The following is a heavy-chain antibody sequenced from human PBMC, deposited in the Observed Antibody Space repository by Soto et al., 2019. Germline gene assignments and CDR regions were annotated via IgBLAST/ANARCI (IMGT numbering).Heavy chain of an antibody. CDR3: ARVVRGYYGSGSYYKR. J-gene: IGHJ6*02. V-gene: IGHV4-31*03. CDR1: GGSISSGGYY. CDR2: IDYSGST. Sequence: QVQLQESGPGLVKPSQTLSLTCTVSGGSISSGGYYWSWIRQHPGKGLEWIGYIDYSGSTYYNPSLKSRVTISVDTSKNQCSRKLRSVTAADTAGYYCARVVRGYYGSGSYYKRWGQGTTVTVSS. D-gene: IGHD3-10*01.